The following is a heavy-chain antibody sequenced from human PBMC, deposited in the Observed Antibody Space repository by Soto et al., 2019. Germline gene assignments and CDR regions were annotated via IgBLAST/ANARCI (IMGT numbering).Heavy chain of an antibody. CDR3: ARRGGDYGDYENAFDI. CDR1: GYTFTSYA. V-gene: IGHV1-3*01. Sequence: ASVKVSFKASGYTFTSYAMHWLRQAPGQRLEWMGWINAGNGNTKYSQKFQGRVTITRDTSASTAYMELSSLRSEDTAVYYCARRGGDYGDYENAFDIWGQGTMVT. J-gene: IGHJ3*02. CDR2: INAGNGNT. D-gene: IGHD4-17*01.